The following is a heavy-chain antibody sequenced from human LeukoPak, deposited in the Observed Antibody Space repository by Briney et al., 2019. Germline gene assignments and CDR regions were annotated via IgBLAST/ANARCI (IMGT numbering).Heavy chain of an antibody. CDR2: SFYSGST. D-gene: IGHD3-10*01. CDR3: ARGALGEFDY. J-gene: IGHJ4*02. V-gene: IGHV4-59*11. CDR1: GASINTHY. Sequence: SDTLSLTCNVSGASINTHYWGWVRHPPGKGLEWIGHSFYSGSTNYNPSLKSRVTISVDRSKNQFSLKVRSMTAADTALYFCARGALGEFDYWGQGTLVTVSS.